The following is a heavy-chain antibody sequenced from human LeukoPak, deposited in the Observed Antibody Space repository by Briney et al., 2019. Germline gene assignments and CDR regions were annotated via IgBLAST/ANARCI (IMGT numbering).Heavy chain of an antibody. CDR2: INHSGST. V-gene: IGHV4-34*01. CDR3: AREGSGYSSGWYDY. Sequence: SETLSLTCAVYGGSFSGYYWSWIRQPPGKGLEWIGEINHSGSTNYNPSLKSRVTISVDTSKNQFSLKLSSVTAADTAVYYCAREGSGYSSGWYDYWGQGTLVTVSS. CDR1: GGSFSGYY. J-gene: IGHJ4*02. D-gene: IGHD6-19*01.